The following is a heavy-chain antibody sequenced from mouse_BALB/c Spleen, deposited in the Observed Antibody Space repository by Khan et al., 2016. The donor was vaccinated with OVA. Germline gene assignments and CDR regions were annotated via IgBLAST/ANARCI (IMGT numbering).Heavy chain of an antibody. CDR1: GYSITSGSY. CDR3: ASKSYGEGDY. J-gene: IGHJ3*01. V-gene: IGHV3-6*02. CDR2: ISYDGSN. D-gene: IGHD2-13*01. Sequence: VQLKESGPGLVKPSQSLSLTCSVTGYSITSGSYWSWIRQFPGNRLEWMGYISYDGSNNYNPSLKNRISITRDTSKKPFFLKLNSVTNEDTATYYCASKSYGEGDYWGQGTLVTVSA.